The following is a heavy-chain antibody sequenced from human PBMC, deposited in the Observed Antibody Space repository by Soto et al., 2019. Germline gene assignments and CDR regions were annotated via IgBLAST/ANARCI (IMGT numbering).Heavy chain of an antibody. J-gene: IGHJ2*01. V-gene: IGHV4-4*07. CDR2: IYSTGTT. D-gene: IGHD6-13*01. CDR3: VRDRADFSSTYYHYFSV. CDR1: GTSVRHFY. Sequence: SETLSLTCTVSGTSVRHFYWSWIRQSAGKRLEWIGRIYSTGTTNFNPSLKSRLTMSMDMSKNQVSLNLTSVTAADTAVYYCVRDRADFSSTYYHYFSVWGRGTLVTVSS.